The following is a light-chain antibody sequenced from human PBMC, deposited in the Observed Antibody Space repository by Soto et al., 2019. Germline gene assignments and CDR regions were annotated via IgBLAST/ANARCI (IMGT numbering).Light chain of an antibody. V-gene: IGLV2-8*01. CDR3: SSYAGSNNLV. CDR1: SIDVGDYDY. J-gene: IGLJ2*01. Sequence: QSVLTQPPSASGSPGQSVTISCTGTSIDVGDYDYVSWYQQHPGKAPKLMIYEVSKRPSGVPDRFSGSKSGNTASLTVSGLQAEDEADYYCSSYAGSNNLVFGGGTKLTVL. CDR2: EVS.